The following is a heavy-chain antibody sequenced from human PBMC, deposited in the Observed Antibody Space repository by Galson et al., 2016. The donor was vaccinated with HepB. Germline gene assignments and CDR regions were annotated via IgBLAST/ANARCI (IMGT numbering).Heavy chain of an antibody. CDR2: IYYTGNT. CDR3: ATERGDYGDYGNFDN. CDR1: GDSISSGDYY. Sequence: LSLTCTVSGDSISSGDYYWSWIRQAPGKGLEWIAYIYYTGNTHYNPSLKSRLTISVDTSKNQSSLKLNSVTAADTAVYYCATERGDYGDYGNFDNWGQGTLVTVSS. D-gene: IGHD4-17*01. V-gene: IGHV4-30-4*01. J-gene: IGHJ4*02.